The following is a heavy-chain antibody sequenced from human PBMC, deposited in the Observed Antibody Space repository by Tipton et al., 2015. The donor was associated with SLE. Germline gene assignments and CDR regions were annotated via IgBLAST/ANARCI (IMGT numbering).Heavy chain of an antibody. CDR2: ITGSGDRT. CDR1: GFTFSSYA. D-gene: IGHD3-3*01. Sequence: SLRLSCEGSGFTFSSYAMSWVRQAPGKGLEWVSAITGSGDRTYYIDSVKGRFTISRDNSKNSLYLQMSGLRAEDTAVYYCARSPVDYWNGYSAWGPGTLVAVSS. CDR3: ARSPVDYWNGYSA. J-gene: IGHJ4*02. V-gene: IGHV3-23*01.